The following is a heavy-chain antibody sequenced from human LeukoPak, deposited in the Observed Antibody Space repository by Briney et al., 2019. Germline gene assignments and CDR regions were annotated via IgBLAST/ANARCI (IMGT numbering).Heavy chain of an antibody. Sequence: PGGSLRLSCAASGFTFSSYSMNWVRQAPGKGLEWVSSISSTTAYIYYADSVKGRFTISRDNAKNSLYLQMNSLRAEDTAVYYCAREPHWRSGSYPFDYWGQGTLVTVSS. J-gene: IGHJ4*02. CDR3: AREPHWRSGSYPFDY. CDR1: GFTFSSYS. CDR2: ISSTTAYI. V-gene: IGHV3-21*01. D-gene: IGHD1-26*01.